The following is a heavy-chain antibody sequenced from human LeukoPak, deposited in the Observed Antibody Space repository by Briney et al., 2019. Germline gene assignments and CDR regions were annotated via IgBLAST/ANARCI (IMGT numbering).Heavy chain of an antibody. J-gene: IGHJ4*02. CDR3: ARDLYGGYLGLDY. CDR2: ISYDGGNK. Sequence: GGSLRLSCAASGITFSSYAMHWVRQAPGKGLEWVAVISYDGGNKYYADSVKGRFTISRDNSKNTLYLQMNSLRAEDTAVYHCARDLYGGYLGLDYWGQGTLVTVSS. CDR1: GITFSSYA. V-gene: IGHV3-30-3*01. D-gene: IGHD5-12*01.